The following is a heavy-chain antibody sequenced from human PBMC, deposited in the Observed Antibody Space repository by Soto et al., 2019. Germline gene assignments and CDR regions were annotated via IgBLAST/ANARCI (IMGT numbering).Heavy chain of an antibody. D-gene: IGHD1-26*01. CDR3: AKDKGGGWELPDY. V-gene: IGHV3-43*01. CDR1: GFTFDDYT. J-gene: IGHJ4*02. CDR2: ISWDGGST. Sequence: GGSLRLSCAASGFTFDDYTMHWVRQAPGKGLEWVSLISWDGGSTYYADSVKGRFTISRDNSKNSLYLQMNSLRTEDTALYYCAKDKGGGWELPDYWGQGTLVTVSS.